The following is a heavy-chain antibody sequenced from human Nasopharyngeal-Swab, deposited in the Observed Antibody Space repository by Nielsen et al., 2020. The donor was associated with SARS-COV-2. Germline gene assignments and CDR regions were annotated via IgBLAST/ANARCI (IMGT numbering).Heavy chain of an antibody. CDR2: ISSSSSYT. CDR1: GFTFSDYY. Sequence: GESLKISCAASGFTFSDYYMSWIRQAPGKGLEWVSYISSSSSYTNYADSVKGRFTISRDNAKNSLYLQMNSLRAEDTAVYYCTSGIVGANWGQGTLVTVSS. J-gene: IGHJ4*02. D-gene: IGHD1-26*01. CDR3: TSGIVGAN. V-gene: IGHV3-11*03.